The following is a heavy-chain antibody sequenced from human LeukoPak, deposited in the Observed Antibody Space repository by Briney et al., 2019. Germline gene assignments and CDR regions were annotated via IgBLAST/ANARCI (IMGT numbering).Heavy chain of an antibody. D-gene: IGHD2-21*01. CDR2: IIPIFGTA. Sequence: SVKVSCKTSGYTFTAYYMHWVRQAPGQGLEWMGGIIPIFGTANYAQKFQGRVTITADESTSTAYMELSSLRSEDTAVYYCARDHSGFPPYYWGQGTLVTVSS. CDR1: GYTFTAYY. J-gene: IGHJ4*02. CDR3: ARDHSGFPPYY. V-gene: IGHV1-69*13.